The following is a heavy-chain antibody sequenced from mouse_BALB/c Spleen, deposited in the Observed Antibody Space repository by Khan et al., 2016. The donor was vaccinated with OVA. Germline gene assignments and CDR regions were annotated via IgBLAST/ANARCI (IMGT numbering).Heavy chain of an antibody. CDR1: GYSITSDYA. CDR3: ARWFTY. V-gene: IGHV3-2*02. CDR2: INYIGGP. Sequence: EVQLVETGPGLVKPSQSLSLTCTVTGYSITSDYAWNWIRQFQGNKLEWMGYINYIGGPSYLPYLKSRISITRDTSKNQFFLQLNSVTTEDSATYYCARWFTYWGQGTLVTVS. J-gene: IGHJ3*01.